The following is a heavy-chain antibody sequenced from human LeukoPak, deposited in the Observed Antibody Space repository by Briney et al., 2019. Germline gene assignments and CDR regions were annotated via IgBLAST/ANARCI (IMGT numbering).Heavy chain of an antibody. J-gene: IGHJ4*02. Sequence: VRCLRLSCAASGFTFSSYGMHWVRQAPGKGLEWVAVIWYDGSNKHYADSVKGRFTISRDNSKNTLYLQMNSLRAEDTAVYYCARGPLSRCDPFDYWGQGTLVTVSS. CDR3: ARGPLSRCDPFDY. V-gene: IGHV3-33*01. CDR2: IWYDGSNK. CDR1: GFTFSSYG. D-gene: IGHD3-16*01.